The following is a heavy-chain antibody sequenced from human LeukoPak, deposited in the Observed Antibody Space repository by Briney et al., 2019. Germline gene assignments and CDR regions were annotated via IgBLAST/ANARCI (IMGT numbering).Heavy chain of an antibody. CDR2: VNHSGST. Sequence: SETLSLTCGVYGGAFSGYYWSWIRQPPGNGLEWFGEVNHSGSTNHNPSLKSRVTISVDTSNNQFSLKLNSVTAADTAVYYCARAGVVVTAVPFFHYWGQGTLVTVSS. CDR3: ARAGVVVTAVPFFHY. CDR1: GGAFSGYY. V-gene: IGHV4-34*01. D-gene: IGHD2-21*02. J-gene: IGHJ4*02.